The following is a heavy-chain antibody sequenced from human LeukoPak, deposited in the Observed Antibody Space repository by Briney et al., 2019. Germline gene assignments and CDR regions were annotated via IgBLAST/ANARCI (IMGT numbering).Heavy chain of an antibody. Sequence: PSETLALTCTVSGGSISSSSYYWGWIRQPPGKGLEWIGSFYYSGSTYYNPSLKSRVTISVDTSKNQFSLKLSSVTAADTAVYYCARVTNSLITGTTYHFDYWGQGTLVTVSS. D-gene: IGHD1-20*01. CDR1: GGSISSSSYY. J-gene: IGHJ4*02. V-gene: IGHV4-39*07. CDR3: ARVTNSLITGTTYHFDY. CDR2: FYYSGST.